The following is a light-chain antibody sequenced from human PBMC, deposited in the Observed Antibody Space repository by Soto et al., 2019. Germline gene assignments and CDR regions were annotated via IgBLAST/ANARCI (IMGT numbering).Light chain of an antibody. J-gene: IGKJ4*01. Sequence: DIQMTQSPSSLSASVGDSITITCRASQSVDRYLSWYQQIPGRAPKLLIYSTSTLVSGVPSRFSGSGSGTDFTLTISSLQPEDFATYYCQQANSFPLTFGGGTKVDIK. CDR1: QSVDRY. CDR2: STS. V-gene: IGKV1-12*01. CDR3: QQANSFPLT.